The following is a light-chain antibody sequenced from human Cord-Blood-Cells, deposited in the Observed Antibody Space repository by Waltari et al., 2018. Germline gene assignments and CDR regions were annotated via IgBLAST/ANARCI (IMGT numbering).Light chain of an antibody. J-gene: IGKJ4*01. CDR3: QQRSNWPLT. V-gene: IGKV3-11*01. Sequence: EIVLTQSPATLSLSPGERATLSCRASQSVSSYLAWYQQKPGQAPRLLIYDASNRATGIPAMFSVSGSGTDFTLTISSLEPEDFAVYYCQQRSNWPLTFGGGTKVEIK. CDR2: DAS. CDR1: QSVSSY.